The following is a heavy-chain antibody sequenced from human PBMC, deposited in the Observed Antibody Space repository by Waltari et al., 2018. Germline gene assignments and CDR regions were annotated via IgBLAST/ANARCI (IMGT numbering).Heavy chain of an antibody. D-gene: IGHD5-12*01. J-gene: IGHJ5*02. CDR3: ARHWKKSGYRFDP. Sequence: QLQLQESGPGLVKPSETLSLTCTVSGGAISSSPSSWGWIRQSPGKGLEWIGNIYYTGSTYYNPTLKSRVTISGDMSKNQFSLKLSSVTTADTAVYYCARHWKKSGYRFDPWGRGTLVTVSS. V-gene: IGHV4-39*01. CDR1: GGAISSSPSS. CDR2: IYYTGST.